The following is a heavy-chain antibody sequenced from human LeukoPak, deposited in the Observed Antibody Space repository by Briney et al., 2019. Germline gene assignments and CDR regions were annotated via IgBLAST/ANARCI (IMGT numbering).Heavy chain of an antibody. J-gene: IGHJ4*02. Sequence: ASVKVSCKASGYTFTSYYMHWVRQAPGQGLEWMGWINPNSGGTNYAQKFQGRVTMTRDTSIGTAYMELSRLRSDDTAVYYCARDARLLSFRTTGTTRYNYWGQGTLVTVSS. V-gene: IGHV1-2*02. CDR3: ARDARLLSFRTTGTTRYNY. CDR2: INPNSGGT. CDR1: GYTFTSYY. D-gene: IGHD1-1*01.